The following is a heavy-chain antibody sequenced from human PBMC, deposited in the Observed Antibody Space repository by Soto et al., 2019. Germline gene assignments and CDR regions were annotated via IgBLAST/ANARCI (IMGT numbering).Heavy chain of an antibody. CDR2: ISTYNGDT. CDR1: GYTFTRSG. CDR3: AREGVAPYYYYGMDV. J-gene: IGHJ6*02. D-gene: IGHD5-12*01. V-gene: IGHV1-18*01. Sequence: QVQLVQSGAEVKKPGASVKVSCKASGYTFTRSGISWVRQAPGQGLEWMGWISTYNGDTNYAQTVQGRVTMTTDTSTSTVYMELRSLRSDDTAGYYCAREGVAPYYYYGMDVWGQGNPVTVSS.